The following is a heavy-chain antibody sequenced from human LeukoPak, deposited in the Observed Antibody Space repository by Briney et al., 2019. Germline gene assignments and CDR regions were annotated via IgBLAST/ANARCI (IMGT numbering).Heavy chain of an antibody. Sequence: GESLKISCKGSGYSLTSYWIGWVRQMPGKGLEWMGIIYPGDSDTRYSPSFQGQVTISADKSISTAYLQWSSLKASDTAMYYCARSPNYYDSSGYYSFDYWGQGTLVTVSS. CDR2: IYPGDSDT. CDR3: ARSPNYYDSSGYYSFDY. D-gene: IGHD3-22*01. CDR1: GYSLTSYW. V-gene: IGHV5-51*01. J-gene: IGHJ4*02.